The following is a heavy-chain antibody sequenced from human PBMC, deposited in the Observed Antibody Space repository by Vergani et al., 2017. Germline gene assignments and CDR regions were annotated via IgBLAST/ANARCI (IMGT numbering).Heavy chain of an antibody. Sequence: VQLVQSGAEVKKPGASVKVSCKASGYTFTSYYMHWVRQAPGQGLEWMGIINPSGGSTSYAQKFQGRLTMTRDTSTSTVYMELSSLRSEDTAVYYCTTGTXDSSSSWEPDAFDIWGQGTMVTVSS. CDR3: TTGTXDSSSSWEPDAFDI. D-gene: IGHD6-13*01. V-gene: IGHV1-46*03. CDR1: GYTFTSYY. CDR2: INPSGGST. J-gene: IGHJ3*02.